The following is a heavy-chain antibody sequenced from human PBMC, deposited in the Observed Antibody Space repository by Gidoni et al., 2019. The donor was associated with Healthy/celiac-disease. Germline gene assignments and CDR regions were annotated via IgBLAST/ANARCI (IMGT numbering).Heavy chain of an antibody. V-gene: IGHV3-13*01. D-gene: IGHD2-2*01. Sequence: EVQLVESGGGLVQPGGSLRLSCAASGFTFSSYDMHWVRQATGKGLEWVSAIGTAGDTYYPGSVKGRFTISRENAKNSLYLQMNSLRAGDTAVYYCARAYCSSTSCYPLGAFDIWGQGTMVTVSS. CDR3: ARAYCSSTSCYPLGAFDI. CDR2: IGTAGDT. CDR1: GFTFSSYD. J-gene: IGHJ3*02.